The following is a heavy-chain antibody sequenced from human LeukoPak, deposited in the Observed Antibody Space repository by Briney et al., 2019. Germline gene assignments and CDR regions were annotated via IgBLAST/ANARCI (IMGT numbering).Heavy chain of an antibody. CDR3: ARYSGSYHYYYYYMDV. J-gene: IGHJ6*03. D-gene: IGHD1-26*01. V-gene: IGHV3-66*01. CDR1: GFTVSSNY. Sequence: PGGSLRLSCAASGFTVSSNYMSWVRQAPGKGLEWVSVIYSGGSTYYADSVKGRFTISRDNSKNTLYLQMNSLRAEDTAVYYCARYSGSYHYYYYYMDVWGKGTTVTISS. CDR2: IYSGGST.